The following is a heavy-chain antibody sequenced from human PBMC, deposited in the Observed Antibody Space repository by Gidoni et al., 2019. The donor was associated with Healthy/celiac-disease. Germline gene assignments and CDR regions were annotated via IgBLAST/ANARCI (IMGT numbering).Heavy chain of an antibody. CDR3: ARGVIAVAGTWINNWFDP. Sequence: QVQLVQSGAEVKKPGSSVKVSCKASGGTFSSYAISWVRQAPGQGLEWMGGIIPIFGTANDAQKFQGRVTITADESTSTAYMELSSLRSEDTAVYYCARGVIAVAGTWINNWFDPWGQGTLVTVSS. CDR1: GGTFSSYA. CDR2: IIPIFGTA. J-gene: IGHJ5*02. D-gene: IGHD6-19*01. V-gene: IGHV1-69*01.